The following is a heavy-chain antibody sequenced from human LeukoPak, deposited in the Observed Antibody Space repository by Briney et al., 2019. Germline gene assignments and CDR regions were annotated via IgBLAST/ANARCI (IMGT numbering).Heavy chain of an antibody. V-gene: IGHV3-23*01. CDR1: GFTFSSYS. D-gene: IGHD3-22*01. CDR3: AKDWSSGYYYDAFDI. CDR2: ISGSGGST. J-gene: IGHJ3*02. Sequence: PGGSLRLSCAASGFTFSSYSMNWVRQAPGKGLEWVSAISGSGGSTYYADSVKGRFTISRDNSKNTLYLQMNSLRAEDTAVYYCAKDWSSGYYYDAFDIWGQGTMVTVSS.